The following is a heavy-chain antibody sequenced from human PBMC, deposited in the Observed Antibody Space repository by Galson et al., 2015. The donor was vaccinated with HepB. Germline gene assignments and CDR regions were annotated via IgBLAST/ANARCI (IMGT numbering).Heavy chain of an antibody. V-gene: IGHV1-3*01. J-gene: IGHJ4*02. CDR1: GYTFTSYA. D-gene: IGHD5-18*01. CDR3: ARVLRRGYSYGPLTLNY. Sequence: SVKVSCKASGYTFTSYAMHWVRQAPGQRLEWMGWINAGNGNTKYSQKFQGRVTITRDTSASTAYMELSSLRSEDTAVYYCARVLRRGYSYGPLTLNYWGQGTLVTVSS. CDR2: INAGNGNT.